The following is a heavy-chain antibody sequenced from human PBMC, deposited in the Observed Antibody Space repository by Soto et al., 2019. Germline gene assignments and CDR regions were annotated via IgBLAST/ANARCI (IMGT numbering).Heavy chain of an antibody. CDR1: TSKS. Sequence: TSKSRRSPQHATEQGLEWMGWISAYNGNTNYAQKFQGRVTMTTDTSTSTAYMELRSLRSDDTAVYYCARVRGDIVVVPAATPYYYYGMDVWGQGTTVTVSS. V-gene: IGHV1-18*01. D-gene: IGHD2-2*01. J-gene: IGHJ6*02. CDR3: ARVRGDIVVVPAATPYYYYGMDV. CDR2: ISAYNGNT.